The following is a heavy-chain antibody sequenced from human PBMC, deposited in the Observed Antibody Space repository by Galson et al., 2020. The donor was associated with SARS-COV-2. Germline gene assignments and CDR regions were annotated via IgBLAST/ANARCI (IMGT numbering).Heavy chain of an antibody. V-gene: IGHV3-30*01. CDR1: GFTFSSYA. Sequence: GESLKISCAASGFTFSSYAMHWVRQAPGKGLEWVAVISYDGSNKYYADSVKGRFTISRDNSKNTLYLQMNSLRAEDTAVYYCVSQLIDYFDYWGQGTLVTVSS. D-gene: IGHD2-8*01. CDR2: ISYDGSNK. J-gene: IGHJ4*02. CDR3: VSQLIDYFDY.